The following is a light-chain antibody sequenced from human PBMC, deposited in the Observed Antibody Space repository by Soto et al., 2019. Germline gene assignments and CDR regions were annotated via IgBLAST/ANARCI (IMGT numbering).Light chain of an antibody. CDR3: QQYNNWYT. Sequence: EIVMTQSPATLSVSPGERATLSCRASQSVSSNLAWYQQKPGQAPRLLIYGASIRATGIPARFSGSGSGTEFTLTISSLQFEDFAVYYCQQYNNWYTFGQGTKLEIK. J-gene: IGKJ2*01. V-gene: IGKV3D-15*01. CDR1: QSVSSN. CDR2: GAS.